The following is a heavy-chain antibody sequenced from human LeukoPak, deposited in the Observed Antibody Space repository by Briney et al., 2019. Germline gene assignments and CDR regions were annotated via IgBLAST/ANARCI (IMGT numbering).Heavy chain of an antibody. CDR2: IYHSGST. CDR1: GGSISSGGYS. D-gene: IGHD2-21*02. V-gene: IGHV4-30-2*01. Sequence: PSETLSLTCAVSGGSISSGGYSWSWIRQPPGKGLEWIGYIYHSGSTYYNPSLKSRVTISVDRSKNQFSLKLSSVTAADTAVYYCARRLCGGDCYSTFSYWGQGTLVTVSS. CDR3: ARRLCGGDCYSTFSY. J-gene: IGHJ4*02.